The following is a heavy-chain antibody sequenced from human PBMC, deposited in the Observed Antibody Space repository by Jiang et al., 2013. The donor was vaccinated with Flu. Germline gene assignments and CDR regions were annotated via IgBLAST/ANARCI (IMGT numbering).Heavy chain of an antibody. CDR1: GGSMTVNH. V-gene: IGHV4-59*08. Sequence: PGLVKPSETLSLTCTVSGGSMTVNHWSWIRHAPREGTAVDWVYLLQWELPCTTPSLQSRVSISIDTPNNQFFLELNSMTAADTAVYYCARHLGMDVWGQGTTVTVSS. CDR2: LLQWELP. J-gene: IGHJ6*02. CDR3: ARHLGMDV. D-gene: IGHD1-26*01.